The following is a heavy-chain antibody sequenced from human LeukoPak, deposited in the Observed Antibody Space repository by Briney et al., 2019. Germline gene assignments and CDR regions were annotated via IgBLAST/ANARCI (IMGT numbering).Heavy chain of an antibody. V-gene: IGHV3-7*01. CDR2: IKQDGSEK. D-gene: IGHD3-10*01. CDR3: ARHEYQVRWFGELHPFDY. Sequence: GGSLRLSCAASGFTFSSYWMSWVRQAPGKGLEWVANIKQDGSEKYYVDSVKGRFTISRDNAKNSLYLQMNSLRAEDTAVYYCARHEYQVRWFGELHPFDYWGQGTLVTVSS. J-gene: IGHJ4*02. CDR1: GFTFSSYW.